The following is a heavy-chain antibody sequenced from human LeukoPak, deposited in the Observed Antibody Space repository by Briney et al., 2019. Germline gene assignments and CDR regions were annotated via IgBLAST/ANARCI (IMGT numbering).Heavy chain of an antibody. Sequence: AEWLQSSSKASAYRFTNYWIGWGVRMPGKGREGRGTVFPGDSDTRYRPSFQGQVTISADKSISTAYLQWSSLEASDTAMYYCARLGLEAYDNSGYYYFDYWGQGALVTVSS. CDR1: AYRFTNYW. CDR3: ARLGLEAYDNSGYYYFDY. CDR2: VFPGDSDT. D-gene: IGHD3-22*01. V-gene: IGHV5-51*01. J-gene: IGHJ4*02.